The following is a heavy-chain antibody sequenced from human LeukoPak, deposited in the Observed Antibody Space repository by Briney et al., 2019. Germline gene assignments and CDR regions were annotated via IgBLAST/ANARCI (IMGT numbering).Heavy chain of an antibody. CDR1: GFTFSSYG. CDR2: IRYDGSNK. J-gene: IGHJ4*02. D-gene: IGHD3-3*01. Sequence: GGSLRLSCAASGFTFSSYGMHWVRQAPGKGLEWVTFIRYDGSNKYYADSVKGRFTISRDNSKNTLYLQMNSLRAEDTAVYYCARLREIPVFGVVTKSTSYFDYWGQGTLVTVSS. V-gene: IGHV3-30*02. CDR3: ARLREIPVFGVVTKSTSYFDY.